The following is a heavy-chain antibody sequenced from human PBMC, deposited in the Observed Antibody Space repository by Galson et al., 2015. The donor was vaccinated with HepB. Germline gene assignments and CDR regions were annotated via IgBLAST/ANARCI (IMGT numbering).Heavy chain of an antibody. CDR2: ISAYNGNT. CDR1: GYTFTSYG. Sequence: SVKVSCKASGYTFTSYGISWVRQAPGQGLEWMGWISAYNGNTNYAQKLQGRVTMTTDTSTSTAYMELRSLRSDGTAVYYCARDIRPHTNGMDVWGQGTTVTVSS. J-gene: IGHJ6*02. D-gene: IGHD3-3*02. V-gene: IGHV1-18*01. CDR3: ARDIRPHTNGMDV.